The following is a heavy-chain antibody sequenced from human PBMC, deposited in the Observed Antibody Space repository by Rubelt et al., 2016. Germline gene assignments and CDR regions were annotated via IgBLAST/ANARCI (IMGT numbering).Heavy chain of an antibody. CDR3: ARGWLSGRDYEVRQFDQ. CDR1: GGSIRTASFY. V-gene: IGHV4-39*02. CDR2: INHSGIT. D-gene: IGHD4-17*01. Sequence: QLRLQESGPGLVKPSETLSLTCTVSGGSIRTASFYWGWIRQPPGKGLEWIGEINHSGITNYNPSPKSRASITVDTSKNQFSLGLNSVTAADTAIYYCARGWLSGRDYEVRQFDQWGQGSLVTVSS. J-gene: IGHJ4*02.